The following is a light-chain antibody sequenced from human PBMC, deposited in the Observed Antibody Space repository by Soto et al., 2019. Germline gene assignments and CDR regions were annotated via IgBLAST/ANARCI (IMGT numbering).Light chain of an antibody. CDR3: CSYSGSYV. CDR2: EVN. V-gene: IGLV2-23*02. J-gene: IGLJ7*01. CDR1: STDVTIHNL. Sequence: QSALTQPASVSGSPGQSITISCTGTSTDVTIHNLVSWYQQHPGKAPKLLIFEVNKRPSGVSSRFSGSKSGNTASLTISGLQAVDEADYYCCSYSGSYVFGSGTQLTVL.